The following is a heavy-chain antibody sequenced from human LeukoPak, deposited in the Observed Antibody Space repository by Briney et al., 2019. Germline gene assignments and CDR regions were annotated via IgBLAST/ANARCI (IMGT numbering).Heavy chain of an antibody. D-gene: IGHD6-19*01. Sequence: PGRSLRLSCAASGFTFSSYAMHWVRQAPGKGLEWVAVISYDGSNKYYADSVKGRFTISRDNSKNTLYLQMNSLRAEDTAVYYCARDPAGDIAVAGVYFDYWGQGTLVTVCS. CDR3: ARDPAGDIAVAGVYFDY. CDR2: ISYDGSNK. J-gene: IGHJ4*02. CDR1: GFTFSSYA. V-gene: IGHV3-30*01.